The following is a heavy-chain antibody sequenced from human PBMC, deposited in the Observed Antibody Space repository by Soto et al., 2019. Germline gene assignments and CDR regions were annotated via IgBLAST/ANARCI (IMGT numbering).Heavy chain of an antibody. D-gene: IGHD6-13*01. CDR3: ARDTAAAGRYYYYCMDV. Sequence: QVQLVESGGGVVQPGRSLRLSCAASGFTFSSYGMHWVRQAPGKGLEWVAVIWYDGSNKYYADSVKGRFTISRDNSKNTLYLQMNSLRAEDTAVYYCARDTAAAGRYYYYCMDVWGQGTTVTVSS. CDR1: GFTFSSYG. J-gene: IGHJ6*02. CDR2: IWYDGSNK. V-gene: IGHV3-33*01.